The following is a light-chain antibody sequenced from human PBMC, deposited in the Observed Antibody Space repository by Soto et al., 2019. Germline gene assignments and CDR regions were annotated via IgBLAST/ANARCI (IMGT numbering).Light chain of an antibody. V-gene: IGLV1-47*01. CDR2: RNN. Sequence: QSVLTQPPSASGTPGQRVTISCSGSSSNIGSNYVYSYQQLPGTAPKLLIYRNNQRPSGVPDRFSGSKSGTSASLAISGLRSEDEADYYCAAWDDSLSRSVFGGGTKLTVL. J-gene: IGLJ2*01. CDR3: AAWDDSLSRSV. CDR1: SSNIGSNY.